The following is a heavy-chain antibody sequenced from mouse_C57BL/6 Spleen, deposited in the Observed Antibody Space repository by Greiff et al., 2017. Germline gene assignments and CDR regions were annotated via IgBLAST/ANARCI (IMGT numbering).Heavy chain of an antibody. V-gene: IGHV1-15*01. CDR2: IDPETGGT. D-gene: IGHD2-1*01. CDR3: TSSTMVTPAWFAY. J-gene: IGHJ3*01. Sequence: QVQLQQSGAELVRPGASVTLSCKASGYTFTDYEMHWVKQTPVHGLEWIGAIDPETGGTAYNQKFKGKAILTADKSSSTAYMELRSLTSEDSAVYYCTSSTMVTPAWFAYWGQGTLVTVSA. CDR1: GYTFTDYE.